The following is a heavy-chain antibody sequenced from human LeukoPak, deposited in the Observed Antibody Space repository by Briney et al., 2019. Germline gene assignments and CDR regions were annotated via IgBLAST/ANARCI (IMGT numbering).Heavy chain of an antibody. CDR3: ARRGSGSYYNGRNDAFDI. CDR2: IYSGGST. CDR1: GFTVSSNY. J-gene: IGHJ3*02. V-gene: IGHV3-66*04. Sequence: PGGSLRLSCAASGFTVSSNYMSWVRQAPGKGLEWVSVIYSGGSTYYADSVKGRFTISRDNSKNTLYLQMNSLRAEDTAVYYCARRGSGSYYNGRNDAFDIWGQGTMVTVSS. D-gene: IGHD3-10*01.